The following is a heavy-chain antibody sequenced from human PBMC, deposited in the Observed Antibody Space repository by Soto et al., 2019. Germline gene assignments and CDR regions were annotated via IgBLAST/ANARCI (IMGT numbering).Heavy chain of an antibody. CDR1: GFTFSSYG. Sequence: GGSLRLSCAASGFTFSSYGMHWVRQAPGKGLEWVAVISYDGSNKYYADSVKGRFTISRDNSKNTLYLQMNSLRAEDTAVYYCAKDYDILTGPPDYWGQGTLVTVSS. D-gene: IGHD3-9*01. CDR3: AKDYDILTGPPDY. CDR2: ISYDGSNK. V-gene: IGHV3-30*18. J-gene: IGHJ4*02.